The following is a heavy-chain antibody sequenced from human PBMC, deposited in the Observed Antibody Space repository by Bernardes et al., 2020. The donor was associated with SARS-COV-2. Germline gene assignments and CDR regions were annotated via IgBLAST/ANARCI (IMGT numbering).Heavy chain of an antibody. CDR2: VEWDDDK. J-gene: IGHJ4*02. CDR3: ARIRYSTGWNYFDY. Sequence: SGPTLVKPTQTLTLTCTFSGFSLSTNGMCVTWIRQPPGKALEWLARVEWDDDKHYSTSLRPRLTISKDTSKNQVVLTMTNVDPVDTATYYCARIRYSTGWNYFDYWGQGTLVTVSS. CDR1: GFSLSTNGMC. V-gene: IGHV2-70*11. D-gene: IGHD6-19*01.